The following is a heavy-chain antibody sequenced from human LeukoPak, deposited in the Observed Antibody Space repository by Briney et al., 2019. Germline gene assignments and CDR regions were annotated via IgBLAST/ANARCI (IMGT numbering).Heavy chain of an antibody. V-gene: IGHV3-23*01. CDR1: GFTFSTYA. Sequence: PGGSLRLSCAASGFTFSTYAMSWVRQAPGKGPEWVLAISGGGDTTHYADSVKGRFTISRDNSKNTLYLQMNDLRAEDTAVYYCAKGRNIPMDVWGQGTTVTVSS. CDR2: ISGGGDTT. CDR3: AKGRNIPMDV. J-gene: IGHJ6*02.